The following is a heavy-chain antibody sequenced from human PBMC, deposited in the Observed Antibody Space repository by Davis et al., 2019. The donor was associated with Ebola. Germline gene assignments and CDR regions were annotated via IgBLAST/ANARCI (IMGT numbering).Heavy chain of an antibody. CDR2: ISYDGSNK. D-gene: IGHD4-17*01. Sequence: GGSLRLSCAASGFTFSSYGMHWVRQAPGKGLEWVAVISYDGSNKYYADSVKGRFTISRDNSKNTLYLQMNSLRAEDTAVYYCAKDMTRDYPDWGRGTLVTVSS. CDR3: AKDMTRDYPD. J-gene: IGHJ4*02. CDR1: GFTFSSYG. V-gene: IGHV3-30*18.